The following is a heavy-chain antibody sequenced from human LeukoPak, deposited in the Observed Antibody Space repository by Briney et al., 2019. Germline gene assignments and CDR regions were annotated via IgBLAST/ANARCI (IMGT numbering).Heavy chain of an antibody. D-gene: IGHD6-19*01. CDR2: ISSNGGST. J-gene: IGHJ3*02. V-gene: IGHV3-64*01. Sequence: GGSLRLSCAASGFTFSSSAMHWVRQAPGKGLEYVSAISSNGGSTYYANSVKGRFTISRDNSKNTLYLQMGSLRAEDTAVYYCARDSSGWYGDAFDIWGQGTMVTVSS. CDR1: GFTFSSSA. CDR3: ARDSSGWYGDAFDI.